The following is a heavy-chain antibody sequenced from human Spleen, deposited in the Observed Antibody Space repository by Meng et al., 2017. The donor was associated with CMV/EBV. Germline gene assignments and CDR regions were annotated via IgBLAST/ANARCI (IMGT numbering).Heavy chain of an antibody. CDR3: ARDRTWGTTLYYFDY. J-gene: IGHJ4*02. Sequence: ASVKVSCKASGYSFTDYYIHWVRQAPGQGLEWMGWINPNSGGTNYAQKFQGRVTMTRDTSISTAYMELSRLRSDDTAVYYCARDRTWGTTLYYFDYWGQGTLVTVSS. V-gene: IGHV1-2*02. CDR2: INPNSGGT. CDR1: GYSFTDYY. D-gene: IGHD1-7*01.